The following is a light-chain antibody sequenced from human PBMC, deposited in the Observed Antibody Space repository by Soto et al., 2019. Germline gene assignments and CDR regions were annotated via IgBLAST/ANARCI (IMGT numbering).Light chain of an antibody. CDR2: DAS. CDR1: QRISGD. J-gene: IGKJ1*01. V-gene: IGKV3-11*01. Sequence: EMVLTQSPATLSLSPGERATLSCRASQRISGDLAWYQQKPGQAPRLLIYDASNRATGIPVRFSGSGSGADYTLTISSLEPEDFAVYYCQQRSNLPWTFGQGTKV. CDR3: QQRSNLPWT.